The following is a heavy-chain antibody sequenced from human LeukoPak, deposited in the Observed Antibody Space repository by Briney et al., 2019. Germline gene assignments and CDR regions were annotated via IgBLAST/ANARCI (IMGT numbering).Heavy chain of an antibody. CDR3: ARVIRDYYDSSGFNFDY. CDR2: ISTDGSST. D-gene: IGHD3-22*01. V-gene: IGHV3-74*01. Sequence: PGESLRLSCAASGFTFSSYWMHWVRQAPGKGLVWVSRISTDGSSTKYADFVEGRFTISRDNAKNTLYLQMNSLRAEDTAVYYCARVIRDYYDSSGFNFDYWGQGTLVTVSS. J-gene: IGHJ4*02. CDR1: GFTFSSYW.